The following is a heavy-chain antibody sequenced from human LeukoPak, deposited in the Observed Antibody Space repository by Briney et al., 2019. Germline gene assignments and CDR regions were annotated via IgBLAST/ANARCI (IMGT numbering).Heavy chain of an antibody. V-gene: IGHV3-21*01. D-gene: IGHD3-22*01. J-gene: IGHJ4*02. CDR2: ISSSSSYI. Sequence: GGSLRLSCAASGFTFSSYSMKWVRQAPGNGLEWVSSISSSSSYIYYADSVKGRFTISRDNAKNSLYLQMNSLRAEDTAVYYCAREFSHYYDSSGYRWWGQGTLVTVSS. CDR1: GFTFSSYS. CDR3: AREFSHYYDSSGYRW.